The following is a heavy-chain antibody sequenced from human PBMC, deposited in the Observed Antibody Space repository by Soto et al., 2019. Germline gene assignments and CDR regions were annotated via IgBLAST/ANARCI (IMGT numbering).Heavy chain of an antibody. J-gene: IGHJ4*02. V-gene: IGHV1-69*02. CDR1: GGTFSSYT. CDR2: IIPMLGIA. D-gene: IGHD3-22*01. Sequence: QVQLVQSGAGVKKPGSSVKVSCKASGGTFSSYTISWVRQAPGQGLEWMGRIIPMLGIANYAQKFQDRVTITADKSTSTVYMELSSLRSEDTAVYYCARGYYYDSSGYYDYWGQGTLVTVSS. CDR3: ARGYYYDSSGYYDY.